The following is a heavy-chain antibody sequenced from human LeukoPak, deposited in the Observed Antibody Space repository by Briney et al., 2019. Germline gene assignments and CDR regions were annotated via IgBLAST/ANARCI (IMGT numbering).Heavy chain of an antibody. CDR2: ISYDGSNK. Sequence: GRSLRLSCAASGFTFSSYGMHWVRQAPGKGLEWEAVISYDGSNKYYADSVKGRFTISRDNSKNTLYLQMNSLRAEDTAVYYCAKDSGYSYGYGMDVWGQGTTVTVSS. V-gene: IGHV3-30*18. D-gene: IGHD5-18*01. CDR3: AKDSGYSYGYGMDV. J-gene: IGHJ6*02. CDR1: GFTFSSYG.